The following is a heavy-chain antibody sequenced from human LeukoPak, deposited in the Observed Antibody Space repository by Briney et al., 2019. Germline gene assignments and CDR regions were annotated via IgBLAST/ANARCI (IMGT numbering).Heavy chain of an antibody. CDR2: IFHSGST. CDR1: SGSIFSSNW. CDR3: ARGVYYDTSDNWFDP. J-gene: IGHJ5*02. Sequence: PSGTLSLTCTVSSGSIFSSNWWSWVRQPPGKGLEWIGQIFHSGSTNYNPSLKSRVTISVDTSKNQFSLKLSSVTAADTAVYYCARGVYYDTSDNWFDPWGQGTLVTVSS. D-gene: IGHD3-22*01. V-gene: IGHV4-4*02.